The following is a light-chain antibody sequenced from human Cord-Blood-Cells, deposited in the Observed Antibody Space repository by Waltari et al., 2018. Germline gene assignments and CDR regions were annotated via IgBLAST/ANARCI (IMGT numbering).Light chain of an antibody. CDR3: QQYDNLPLT. CDR1: QDISNY. Sequence: DIQMTQSPSSLSASVEDRVTITCQASQDISNYLIWYQQKPGKAPKLLIYDASNLETGVPSRFSGSGSGTDFTFTISSLQPEDIATYYCQQYDNLPLTFGGGTKVEIK. J-gene: IGKJ4*01. CDR2: DAS. V-gene: IGKV1-33*01.